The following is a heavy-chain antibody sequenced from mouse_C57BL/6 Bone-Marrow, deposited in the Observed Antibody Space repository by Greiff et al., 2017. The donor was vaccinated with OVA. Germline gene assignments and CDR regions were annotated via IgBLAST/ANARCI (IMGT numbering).Heavy chain of an antibody. Sequence: QVQLQQSGAELVRPGASVTLSCKASGYTFTDYEMHWVKQTPVHGLAWIGAIDPATGGPAYNQKFKGKAILTADKSSSTAYMELRSLTSEDSAVYYCTRGDSNYYAMDYWGQGTSVTVSS. CDR2: IDPATGGP. CDR1: GYTFTDYE. V-gene: IGHV1-15*01. CDR3: TRGDSNYYAMDY. J-gene: IGHJ4*01. D-gene: IGHD2-5*01.